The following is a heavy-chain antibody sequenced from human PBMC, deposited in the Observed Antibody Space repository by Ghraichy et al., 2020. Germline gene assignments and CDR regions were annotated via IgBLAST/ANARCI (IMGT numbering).Heavy chain of an antibody. CDR1: GGSVSSGSYY. CDR2: IYYSGST. J-gene: IGHJ3*02. D-gene: IGHD4-17*01. V-gene: IGHV4-61*01. Sequence: SETLSLTCTVSGGSVSSGSYYWSWIRQPPGKGLEWIGYIYYSGSTNYNPSLKSRVTISVDTSKNQFSLKLSSVTAADTAVYYCARDDYAWAFDIWGQGTMVTVSS. CDR3: ARDDYAWAFDI.